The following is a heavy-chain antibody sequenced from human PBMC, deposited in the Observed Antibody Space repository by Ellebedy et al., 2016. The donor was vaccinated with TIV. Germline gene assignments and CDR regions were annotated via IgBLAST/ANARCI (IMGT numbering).Heavy chain of an antibody. J-gene: IGHJ4*02. CDR1: GFTFSGYY. CDR2: ISYSGDLM. V-gene: IGHV3-11*04. CDR3: ARRAGGRDDYAPPFDY. Sequence: PGGSLRLSCAASGFTFSGYYMSWFRQAPGKGPEWVSYISYSGDLMYYADSVKGRFTTSRDNAENSLYLQMNSLRAEDTAVYYCARRAGGRDDYAPPFDYWGQGTLVTVSS. D-gene: IGHD4-17*01.